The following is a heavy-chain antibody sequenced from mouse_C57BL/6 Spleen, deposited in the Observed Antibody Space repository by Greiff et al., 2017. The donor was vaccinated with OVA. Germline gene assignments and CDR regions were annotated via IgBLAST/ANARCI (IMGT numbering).Heavy chain of an antibody. V-gene: IGHV1-42*01. Sequence: EVQLQQSGPELVKPGASVKISCKASGYSFTGYYMNWVKQSPEKSLEWIGEINPSTGGTTYNQKFKAKATLTVDKSSSTAYMQLKSLTSEDSAVYCCARREWYGDYWGKGTTLTVSS. J-gene: IGHJ2*01. CDR2: INPSTGGT. CDR1: GYSFTGYY. D-gene: IGHD1-2*01. CDR3: ARREWYGDY.